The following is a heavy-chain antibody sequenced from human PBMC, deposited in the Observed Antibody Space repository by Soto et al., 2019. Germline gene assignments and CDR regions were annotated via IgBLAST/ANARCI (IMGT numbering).Heavy chain of an antibody. CDR1: GFTFGSFT. CDR2: ISSSSTYI. Sequence: EVHLVEAGGGLVKPGESLTLSCAASGFTFGSFTLNWVRQAPGKGLEWVSSISSSSTYIYYAESVKGRFTISRDNVRSTLYLQMNSLRPDDSAVYFCARDGLTFGGDWGQGTLVAVSS. J-gene: IGHJ4*02. D-gene: IGHD3-16*01. V-gene: IGHV3-21*06. CDR3: ARDGLTFGGD.